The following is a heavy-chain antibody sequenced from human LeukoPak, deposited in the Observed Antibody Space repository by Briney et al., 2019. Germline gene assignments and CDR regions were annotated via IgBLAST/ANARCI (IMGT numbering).Heavy chain of an antibody. D-gene: IGHD3-9*01. CDR2: IYPGDSDT. CDR3: ARFKAHYDNLTGRISPYYFYY. V-gene: IGHV5-51*01. CDR1: WYIFGYIFSTYW. J-gene: IGHJ4*02. Sequence: GESLKIACQGSWYIFGYIFSTYWIGWVRQMPGNGLEWVGIIYPGDSDTRYSPSFQGQVTISVDTSISTAYLQWSSLKASDSAMYYCARFKAHYDNLTGRISPYYFYYWGQGTLVTVSS.